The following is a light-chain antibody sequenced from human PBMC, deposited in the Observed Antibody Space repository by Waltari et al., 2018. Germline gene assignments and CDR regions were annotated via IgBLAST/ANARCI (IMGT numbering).Light chain of an antibody. V-gene: IGKV3-11*01. Sequence: EMVLTHSPATLPWSQGERPPFSCGASQRVSSYLAWYQQKPGQAPRLLIYDASNRATGIPARFSGSGSGTDFTLTISSLEPEDFAVYYCQQRSNWPGTFGGGTKVEIK. CDR1: QRVSSY. J-gene: IGKJ4*01. CDR3: QQRSNWPGT. CDR2: DAS.